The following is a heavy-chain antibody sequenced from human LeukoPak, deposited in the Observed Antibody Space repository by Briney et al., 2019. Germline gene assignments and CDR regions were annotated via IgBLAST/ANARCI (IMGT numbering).Heavy chain of an antibody. CDR1: GFTFSSYS. CDR2: ISSSSSYI. D-gene: IGHD3-16*02. V-gene: IGHV3-21*01. J-gene: IGHJ4*02. Sequence: GGSLRLSCAASGFTFSSYSMNWVRQAPGKGLEWVSSISSSSSYIYYADSVKGRFTISRDNAKNSLYLQMNSLRAEDTAVYYCARDRKYVWGSYRSGDYWGQGTLVTVSS. CDR3: ARDRKYVWGSYRSGDY.